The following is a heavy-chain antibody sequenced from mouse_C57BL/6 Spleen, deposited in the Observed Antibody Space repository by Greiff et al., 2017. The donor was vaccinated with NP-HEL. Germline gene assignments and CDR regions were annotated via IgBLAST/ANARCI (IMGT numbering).Heavy chain of an antibody. D-gene: IGHD2-3*01. CDR2: ISDGGSYT. CDR1: GFTFSSYA. CDR3: ARDDGYSSYAMDY. Sequence: EVMLVESGGGLVKPGGSLKLSCAASGFTFSSYAMSWVRQTPEKRLEWVATISDGGSYTYYPDNVKGRFTISRDNAKNNLYLQMSHLKSEDTAMDYCARDDGYSSYAMDYWGQGTSVTVSS. J-gene: IGHJ4*01. V-gene: IGHV5-4*01.